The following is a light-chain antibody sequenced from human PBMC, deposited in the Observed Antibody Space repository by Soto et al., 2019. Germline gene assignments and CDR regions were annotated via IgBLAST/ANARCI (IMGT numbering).Light chain of an antibody. CDR3: QLYNSYWT. CDR1: QSISSW. Sequence: DIQMTQSPSTLYASVGDRVTITCRASQSISSWLAWYQQKPGKAPKLLIYKASNLESGVPSRFSGSGSGTEFTLTISSLQPDDFATYYCQLYNSYWTFGQGTKVEIK. CDR2: KAS. J-gene: IGKJ1*01. V-gene: IGKV1-5*03.